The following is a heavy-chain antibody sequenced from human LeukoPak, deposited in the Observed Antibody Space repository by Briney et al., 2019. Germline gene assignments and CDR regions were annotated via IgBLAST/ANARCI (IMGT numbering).Heavy chain of an antibody. V-gene: IGHV3-23*01. J-gene: IGHJ4*02. CDR2: ISGSGGST. CDR1: GFTFGSYA. D-gene: IGHD3-10*01. CDR3: ARDGHGYYGSGSYYGFDY. Sequence: GGSLRLSCAASGFTFGSYAMSWVRQAPGKGLEWVSAISGSGGSTYYADSVKGRFTISRDNSKNTLYLQMNSLRAEDTAVYYCARDGHGYYGSGSYYGFDYWGQGTLVTVSS.